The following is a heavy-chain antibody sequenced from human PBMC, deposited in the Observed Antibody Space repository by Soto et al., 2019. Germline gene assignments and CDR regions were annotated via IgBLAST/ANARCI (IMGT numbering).Heavy chain of an antibody. V-gene: IGHV3-74*01. CDR3: VRTSLVVAVATREDF. D-gene: IGHD2-15*01. CDR1: GFTFSNYW. CDR2: IDSDGSRI. J-gene: IGHJ4*02. Sequence: EVQLVESGGGLVQPGESLRLSCAASGFTFSNYWMHWVRQAPGKGLVGVSRIDSDGSRITYADFVKGRFTISRDNAKNTVYLHMNSLTAEDTAVYYCVRTSLVVAVATREDFWGQGTLVTVSS.